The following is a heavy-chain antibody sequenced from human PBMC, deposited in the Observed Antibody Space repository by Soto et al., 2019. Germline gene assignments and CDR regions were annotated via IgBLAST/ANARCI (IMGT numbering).Heavy chain of an antibody. V-gene: IGHV3-23*01. D-gene: IGHD3-3*01. CDR2: ISGSGGST. CDR1: GFTFSSYA. CDR3: AKVVDSYYDFWSGPYYYMDV. J-gene: IGHJ6*03. Sequence: GSLRLSCAASGFTFSSYAMSWVRQAPGKGLEWVSAISGSGGSTYYADSVKGRFTISRDNSKNTLYPQMNSLRAEDTAVYYCAKVVDSYYDFWSGPYYYMDVWGKGTTVTVSS.